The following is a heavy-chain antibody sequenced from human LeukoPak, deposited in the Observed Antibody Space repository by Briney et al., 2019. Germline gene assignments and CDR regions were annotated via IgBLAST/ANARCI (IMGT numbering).Heavy chain of an antibody. CDR2: ISSSSYI. CDR3: ARRGDGGRSFDY. V-gene: IGHV3-21*04. CDR1: GFTFSSYS. J-gene: IGHJ4*02. Sequence: TGGSLRLSCAASGFTFSSYSMNWVRQAPGKGLEWVSSISSSSYIYYADSVKGRFTISRDNSKNTLYLQMNSLRAEDTAVYYCARRGDGGRSFDYWGQGTLVTVSS. D-gene: IGHD4-23*01.